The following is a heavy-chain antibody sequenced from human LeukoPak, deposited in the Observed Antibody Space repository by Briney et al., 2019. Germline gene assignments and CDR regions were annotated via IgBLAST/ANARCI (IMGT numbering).Heavy chain of an antibody. CDR3: ALRGQGIYYYYYMDV. CDR2: IIPIFGTA. Sequence: ASVKVSCKASGGTFSSYAISWVRQAPGQGLEWMGGIIPIFGTANYAQKFQGRVTITADESTSTAYMELSSLRSEDTAVYYCALRGQGIYYYYYMDVWGKGTTVTVSS. V-gene: IGHV1-69*13. J-gene: IGHJ6*03. CDR1: GGTFSSYA. D-gene: IGHD3-10*01.